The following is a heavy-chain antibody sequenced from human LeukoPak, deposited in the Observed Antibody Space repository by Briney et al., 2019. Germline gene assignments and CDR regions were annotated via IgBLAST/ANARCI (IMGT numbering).Heavy chain of an antibody. CDR2: ISSSGSTI. CDR1: GFTFSSYE. CDR3: ATLGGKYYYYYMDV. V-gene: IGHV3-48*03. J-gene: IGHJ6*03. D-gene: IGHD3-16*01. Sequence: PGGSLRLSCAASGFTFSSYEMNWVRQAPGKGLEWVSYISSSGSTIYYADSVKGRFTISRDNSKNTLYLQINSLRAEDTAVYYCATLGGKYYYYYMDVWGKGTTVTISS.